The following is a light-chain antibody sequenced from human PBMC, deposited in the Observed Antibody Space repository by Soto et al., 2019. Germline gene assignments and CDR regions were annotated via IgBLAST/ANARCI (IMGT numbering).Light chain of an antibody. CDR1: SSDVGGYNY. V-gene: IGLV2-14*01. CDR3: SSYTSSSTLYV. J-gene: IGLJ1*01. CDR2: DVS. Sequence: QTVVTQPASVSGSPGQSITISCTGTSSDVGGYNYVSWYQQHPGKAPKLMIYDVSNRPSGVSSRFSGSKSGNTASLTISGLQAEDEADYYCSSYTSSSTLYVFGTGTKLTVL.